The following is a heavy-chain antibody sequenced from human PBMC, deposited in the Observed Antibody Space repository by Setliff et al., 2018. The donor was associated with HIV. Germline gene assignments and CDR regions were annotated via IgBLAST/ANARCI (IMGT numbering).Heavy chain of an antibody. D-gene: IGHD3-3*01. Sequence: SETLSLTCAVNGGSFSGHYWNWIRQAPGKGLEWIGEIHHSGTTNVNPSLKSRVSMSMDPSKNQFSLNLRSVTVADTAVYYCARGKFLAPKWQDYWGQGTLVTVSS. CDR2: IHHSGTT. CDR1: GGSFSGHY. V-gene: IGHV4-34*01. J-gene: IGHJ4*02. CDR3: ARGKFLAPKWQDY.